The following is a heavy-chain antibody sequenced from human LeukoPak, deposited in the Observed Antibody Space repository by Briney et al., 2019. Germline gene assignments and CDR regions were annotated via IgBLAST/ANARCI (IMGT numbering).Heavy chain of an antibody. V-gene: IGHV4-59*08. CDR2: IHYSGST. D-gene: IGHD3-22*01. Sequence: SETLSLTCTVSGGSLSSYYWTWIRQPPGKGLEWIGYIHYSGSTNYNPSLKRRVTISIDTSKYQFSLQLTSVTAADTAVYYCARRSGDSSGYYRYWGQGTLVTVSS. CDR3: ARRSGDSSGYYRY. J-gene: IGHJ4*02. CDR1: GGSLSSYY.